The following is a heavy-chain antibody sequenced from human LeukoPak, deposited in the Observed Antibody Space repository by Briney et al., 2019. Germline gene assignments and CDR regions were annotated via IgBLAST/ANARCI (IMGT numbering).Heavy chain of an antibody. CDR3: AREINGAGTNGGYYFDY. CDR2: ISYDGSNK. V-gene: IGHV3-30-3*01. Sequence: GGSLRLSCAASGFTFSSYAMHWVRQAPGKGLEWVAVISYDGSNKYYADSVKGRFTISRDNSKNTLYLQMNSLRAEDTAVYYCAREINGAGTNGGYYFDYWGQGTLVTVSS. D-gene: IGHD2-8*01. J-gene: IGHJ4*02. CDR1: GFTFSSYA.